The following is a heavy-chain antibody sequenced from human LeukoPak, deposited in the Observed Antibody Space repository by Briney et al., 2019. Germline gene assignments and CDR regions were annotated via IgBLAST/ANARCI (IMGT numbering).Heavy chain of an antibody. Sequence: ASVKVSCKASGYTFTSYYMHWVRQAPGQGLEWMGIINPSGGSTSYAQKFQGRVTMTRDTSTSTVYMELGSLRSEDTAVYYCARLGPYSSDWYGYFDYWGQGTLVTVSS. V-gene: IGHV1-46*01. CDR3: ARLGPYSSDWYGYFDY. J-gene: IGHJ4*02. D-gene: IGHD6-19*01. CDR1: GYTFTSYY. CDR2: INPSGGST.